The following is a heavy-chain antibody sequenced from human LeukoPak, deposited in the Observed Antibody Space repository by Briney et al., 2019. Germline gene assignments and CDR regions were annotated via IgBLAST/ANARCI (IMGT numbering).Heavy chain of an antibody. J-gene: IGHJ4*02. Sequence: PSETLSLTCAVYGGSFSGYYWSWIRQPPGKGLEWIGYIYYSGSTNYNPSLKSRVTISVDTSKNQFSLKLSSVTAADTAVYYCARHALAVAGNFDYWGQGTLVTVSS. D-gene: IGHD6-19*01. CDR3: ARHALAVAGNFDY. CDR2: IYYSGST. CDR1: GGSFSGYY. V-gene: IGHV4-59*08.